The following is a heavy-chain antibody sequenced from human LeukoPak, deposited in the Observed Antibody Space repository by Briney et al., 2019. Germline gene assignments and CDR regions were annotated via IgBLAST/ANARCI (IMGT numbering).Heavy chain of an antibody. V-gene: IGHV3-30*03. CDR3: ARDRYSYGYYLDY. J-gene: IGHJ4*02. D-gene: IGHD5-18*01. Sequence: PGRSLRLSCAASGFTFSSYGMHWVRQAPGKGLEWVAVISYDGGNKYYADSVKGRFTISRDNSKSTLYLQMNSLRAEDTAVYYCARDRYSYGYYLDYWGQGTLVTVSS. CDR1: GFTFSSYG. CDR2: ISYDGGNK.